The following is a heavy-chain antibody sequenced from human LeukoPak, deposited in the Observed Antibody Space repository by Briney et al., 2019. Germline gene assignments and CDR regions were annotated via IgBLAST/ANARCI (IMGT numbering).Heavy chain of an antibody. CDR2: ISSSSSYI. V-gene: IGHV3-21*01. J-gene: IGHJ3*02. CDR3: ARDFPTVTTAGAFDI. Sequence: PGGSLRLSCAASGFTFSDSSMSWVRRAPGKGLEWVSSISSSSSYIYYADSVKGRFTISRDNAKNSLYLQMNSPRAEDTAVYYCARDFPTVTTAGAFDIWGQGTMVTVSS. D-gene: IGHD4-17*01. CDR1: GFTFSDSS.